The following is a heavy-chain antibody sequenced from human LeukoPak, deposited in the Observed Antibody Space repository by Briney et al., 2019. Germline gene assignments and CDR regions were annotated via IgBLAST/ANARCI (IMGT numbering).Heavy chain of an antibody. D-gene: IGHD2-15*01. J-gene: IGHJ5*02. Sequence: ASVKVSCKASGGTFSSYAISWVGQAPGQGLEWMGGIIPIFGTANYAQKFQGRVTITTDESTSTAYMELSSLRSEDTAVYYCARRVAATRVPTNWFDPWGQGTLVTVSS. V-gene: IGHV1-69*05. CDR1: GGTFSSYA. CDR2: IIPIFGTA. CDR3: ARRVAATRVPTNWFDP.